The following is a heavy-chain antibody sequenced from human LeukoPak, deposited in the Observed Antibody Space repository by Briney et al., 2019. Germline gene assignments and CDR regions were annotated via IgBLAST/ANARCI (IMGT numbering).Heavy chain of an antibody. Sequence: GGSLRLSCAASGFTFSSYAMIWVRQAPGKGLEWGSAISGSGGSTYYADSVKGRFTISRDNSKNPLYLQMNSLGAEDTAVYYCAKDRMGYDFWSGYSDAFDIWGQGTMVTVSS. CDR1: GFTFSSYA. V-gene: IGHV3-23*01. CDR2: ISGSGGST. J-gene: IGHJ3*02. D-gene: IGHD3-3*01. CDR3: AKDRMGYDFWSGYSDAFDI.